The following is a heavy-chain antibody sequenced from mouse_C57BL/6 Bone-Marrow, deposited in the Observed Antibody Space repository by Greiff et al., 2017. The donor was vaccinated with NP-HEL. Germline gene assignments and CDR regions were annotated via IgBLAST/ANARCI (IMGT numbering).Heavy chain of an antibody. V-gene: IGHV1-82*01. J-gene: IGHJ2*01. CDR3: AVPYYCGSSSHFDY. CDR2: IYPGDGDT. CDR1: GYAFSSSW. Sequence: QVQLQQSGPELVKPGASVKISCKASGYAFSSSWMNWVKQRPGKGLEWIGRIYPGDGDTNYNGKFKGKATLTADKSSSTAYMQLSSLTSEDSAVYFCAVPYYCGSSSHFDYWGQGTTLTVSS. D-gene: IGHD1-1*01.